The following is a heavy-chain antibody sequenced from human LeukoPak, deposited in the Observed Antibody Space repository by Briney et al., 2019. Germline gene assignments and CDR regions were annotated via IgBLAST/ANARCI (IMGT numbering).Heavy chain of an antibody. CDR2: IKSNPDGGTT. J-gene: IGHJ5*02. CDR3: STEGLAYCDGDCYS. D-gene: IGHD2-21*02. V-gene: IGHV3-15*01. Sequence: PGGSLRLSCAASGFTVNNKYMNWVRQAPGKGLEWVGHIKSNPDGGTTDYAAPVKGRFTISRDDSKNLLYLQMSTLKTEDTAVYYCSTEGLAYCDGDCYSWGQGTLVTVSS. CDR1: GFTVNNKY.